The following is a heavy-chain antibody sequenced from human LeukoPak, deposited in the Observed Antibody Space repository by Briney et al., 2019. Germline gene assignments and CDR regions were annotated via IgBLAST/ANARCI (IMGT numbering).Heavy chain of an antibody. CDR2: INRDGSER. J-gene: IGHJ6*02. V-gene: IGHV3-7*03. CDR3: ARRNAMDV. Sequence: GGSLRLSCAASGFTFSNYWMTWVRQAPGKGLEWVANINRDGSERYYVDSVKGRFTISRDDAKSSLYLQMNSLRAEDTAVYYCARRNAMDVWGQGTTVTVFS. CDR1: GFTFSNYW.